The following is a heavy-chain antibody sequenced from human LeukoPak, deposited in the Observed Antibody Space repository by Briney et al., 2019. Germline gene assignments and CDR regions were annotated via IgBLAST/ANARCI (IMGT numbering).Heavy chain of an antibody. Sequence: SETLSLTCTVSGGSISSSNDYWGWIRQPPGRGLEWIGYIYYSGSTYSNPSLKSRVTISVDTSKNQFSLNLSSVTAADTAVYYCARYCSSTNCYKGGFDPWGQGTLVTVSS. D-gene: IGHD2-2*02. CDR1: GGSISSSNDY. V-gene: IGHV4-31*03. CDR2: IYYSGST. J-gene: IGHJ5*02. CDR3: ARYCSSTNCYKGGFDP.